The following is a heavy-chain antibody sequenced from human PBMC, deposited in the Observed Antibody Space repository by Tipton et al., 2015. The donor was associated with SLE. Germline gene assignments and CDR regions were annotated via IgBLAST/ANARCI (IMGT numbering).Heavy chain of an antibody. D-gene: IGHD3-22*01. Sequence: TLSLTCTVSGGSISSYYWSWIRQHPGKGLEWIGYIYYSGSTYYNPSLKSRVTISVDTSKNQFSLKLSSVTAADTAVYYCARGDSSGQPYYFDYWGQGTLVTVSS. CDR1: GGSISSYY. CDR2: IYYSGST. J-gene: IGHJ4*02. V-gene: IGHV4-31*03. CDR3: ARGDSSGQPYYFDY.